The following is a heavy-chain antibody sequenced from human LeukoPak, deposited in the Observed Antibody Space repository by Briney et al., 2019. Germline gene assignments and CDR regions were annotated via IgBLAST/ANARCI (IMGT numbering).Heavy chain of an antibody. CDR2: ISSSGSTI. CDR1: GFTFSSYS. J-gene: IGHJ4*02. Sequence: GGSLRLSCAASGFTFSSYSMNWVRQAPGKGLEWVSYISSSGSTIYYADSVKGRFTISRDNAKNSLYLQMNSLRAEDTAVYYCARDPTLRYFDWLLPPFDYWGQGTLVTVSS. CDR3: ARDPTLRYFDWLLPPFDY. V-gene: IGHV3-48*04. D-gene: IGHD3-9*01.